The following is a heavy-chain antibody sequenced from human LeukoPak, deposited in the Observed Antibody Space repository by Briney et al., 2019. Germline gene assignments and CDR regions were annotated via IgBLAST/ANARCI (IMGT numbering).Heavy chain of an antibody. Sequence: PSETLSLTCTVSGGSISSYYWSWIRQPPGKGLEWIGYIYYSGSTNYNPSLKSRVTISVDTSKNQFSLKLSSVTAADTAVYYCAKDNYGSGSLLLDNWFDPLGQGTLVTGSS. CDR2: IYYSGST. V-gene: IGHV4-59*01. D-gene: IGHD3-10*01. CDR3: AKDNYGSGSLLLDNWFDP. CDR1: GGSISSYY. J-gene: IGHJ5*01.